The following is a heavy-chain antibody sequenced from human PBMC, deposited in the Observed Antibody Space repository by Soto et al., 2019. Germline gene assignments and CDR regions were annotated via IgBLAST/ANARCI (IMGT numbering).Heavy chain of an antibody. CDR2: IYYSGSI. CDR3: ARSLWDSSGWKTDY. J-gene: IGHJ4*02. CDR1: GDSISSLY. D-gene: IGHD6-19*01. V-gene: IGHV4-59*01. Sequence: QVQLQESGPGLVKPSETLSLTCAVSGDSISSLYWSWIRQPPGKGLEWIGYIYYSGSINYNPFLKSRVTISVDTSKNQFSLKLSSVTAADTAVYYCARSLWDSSGWKTDYWGQGTLVTVSS.